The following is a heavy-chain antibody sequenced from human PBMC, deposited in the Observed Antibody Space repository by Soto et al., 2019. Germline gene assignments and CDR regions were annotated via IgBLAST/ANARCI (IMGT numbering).Heavy chain of an antibody. D-gene: IGHD3-22*01. CDR1: GYTFTGYY. Sequence: SVEVSCKASGYTFTGYYMHLVRQDTGQGLDWMGRTNPKLGGTTYEQTSRCRVTLTRETSISTGYMELSRLRSDETAVYSCARDPVTMPMTPISYGRDVCRQGTTVTVSS. CDR2: TNPKLGGT. CDR3: ARDPVTMPMTPISYGRDV. J-gene: IGHJ6*02. V-gene: IGHV1-2*06.